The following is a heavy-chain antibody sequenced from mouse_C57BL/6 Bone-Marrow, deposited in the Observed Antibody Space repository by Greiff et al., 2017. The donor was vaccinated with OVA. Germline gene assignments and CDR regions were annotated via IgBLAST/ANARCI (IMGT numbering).Heavy chain of an antibody. CDR2: LGSGGST. CDR3: ARNRVYDYFDY. V-gene: IGHV2-2*01. D-gene: IGHD2-3*01. CDR1: GFSLTSYG. J-gene: IGHJ2*01. Sequence: VQLVESGPGLVQPSQSLSITCTVSGFSLTSYGVHWVRQSPGKGLEWLGVLGSGGSTDYTAAFISRMSISKYNSKSQVFFKMHSLQAYDTAIYYCARNRVYDYFDYWGQGTTLTVSS.